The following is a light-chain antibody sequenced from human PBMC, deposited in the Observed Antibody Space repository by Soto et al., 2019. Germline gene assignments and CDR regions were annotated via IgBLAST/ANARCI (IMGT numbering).Light chain of an antibody. Sequence: EIVLTQSPGTLSLSPGERATLSCRASQTINNNYLAWYQQKPGQTPRLLVNAASNRATGIPDRFSGGGSGTDFTLTISSLEPEDFALYYCQQYGLPPHSFGQGTRGEIK. J-gene: IGKJ2*01. V-gene: IGKV3-20*01. CDR1: QTINNNY. CDR2: AAS. CDR3: QQYGLPPHS.